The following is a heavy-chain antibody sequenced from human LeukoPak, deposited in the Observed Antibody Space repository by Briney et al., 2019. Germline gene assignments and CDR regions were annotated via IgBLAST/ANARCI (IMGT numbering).Heavy chain of an antibody. CDR3: ATGGACSGGSCYGYFDY. D-gene: IGHD2-15*01. CDR2: ISSRDSII. CDR1: GFTFSNYE. V-gene: IGHV3-48*03. Sequence: GGSLRLSCAASGFTFSNYEMNWVRQAPGKGLEWVSYISSRDSIIYYADYVKGGFTISRDKAKDSLYLQMNSLRAEDTAVYYCATGGACSGGSCYGYFDYWGQGTLVTVSS. J-gene: IGHJ4*02.